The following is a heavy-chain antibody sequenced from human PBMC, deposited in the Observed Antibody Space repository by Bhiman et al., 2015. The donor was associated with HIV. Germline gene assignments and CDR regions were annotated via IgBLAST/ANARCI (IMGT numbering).Heavy chain of an antibody. D-gene: IGHD3-22*01. J-gene: IGHJ4*02. V-gene: IGHV3-21*01. CDR3: ARPYYYDSGGYSAGLRY. CDR2: ISSSSSYI. CDR1: GFTFSIYS. Sequence: EVQLVESGGGLVKPGGSLRLSCAASGFTFSIYSMNWVRQAPGKGLEWVSSISSSSSYIYYADSVKGRFTISRDNAKNSLYLQMNSLGAEDTAVYYCARPYYYDSGGYSAGLRYWGQGTLVTVSS.